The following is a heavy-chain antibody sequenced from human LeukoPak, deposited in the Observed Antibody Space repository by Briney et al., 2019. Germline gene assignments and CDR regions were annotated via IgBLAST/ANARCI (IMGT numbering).Heavy chain of an antibody. J-gene: IGHJ5*02. CDR1: GFTFNTYS. D-gene: IGHD6-19*01. CDR3: AKGASSGWLLYWFDP. Sequence: PGGSLRLSCAASGFTFNTYSMTWVRQAPGRGLEWVSGVSGSGVSTYYADSVKGRFTISRDNSKNTLYLQMNSLRAEDTAVYYCAKGASSGWLLYWFDPWGQGTLVTVSS. V-gene: IGHV3-23*01. CDR2: VSGSGVST.